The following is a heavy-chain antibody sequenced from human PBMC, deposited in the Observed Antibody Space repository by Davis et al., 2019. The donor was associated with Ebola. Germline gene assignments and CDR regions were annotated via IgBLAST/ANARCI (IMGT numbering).Heavy chain of an antibody. J-gene: IGHJ4*02. Sequence: GESLKISCAASGFTFSSYGMHWVRQAPGKGLEWVAVIWYGGSNKYYADSVKGRFTISRDNSKNTLYLQMNSLRAEDTAVYYCARRDRGWGGNDYWGQGTLVTVSS. V-gene: IGHV3-33*08. CDR2: IWYGGSNK. CDR1: GFTFSSYG. CDR3: ARRDRGWGGNDY. D-gene: IGHD6-19*01.